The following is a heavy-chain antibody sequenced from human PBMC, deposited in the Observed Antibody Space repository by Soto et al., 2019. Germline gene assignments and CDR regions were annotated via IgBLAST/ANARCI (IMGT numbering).Heavy chain of an antibody. D-gene: IGHD3-22*01. CDR1: GGTFSSYA. CDR2: IIAIFGTA. Sequence: SVKVSCKASGGTFSSYAISWVRQAPGQGLEWMGGIIAIFGTANYAQKFQGRVTITADESTSTAYMELSSLRSEDTAVYYCATYYYDSSGYHVGYWGQGALVTVSS. CDR3: ATYYYDSSGYHVGY. J-gene: IGHJ4*02. V-gene: IGHV1-69*13.